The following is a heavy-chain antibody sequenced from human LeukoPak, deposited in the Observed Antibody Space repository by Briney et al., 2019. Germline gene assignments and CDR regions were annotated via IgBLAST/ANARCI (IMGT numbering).Heavy chain of an antibody. V-gene: IGHV3-74*03. CDR3: ARAQVGAPTDY. CDR2: VQSDGSGT. CDR1: GFTFRSYA. D-gene: IGHD1-26*01. Sequence: GGSLRLSCVVSGFTFRSYAMYWVRQAAGKGLVWISRVQSDGSGTMYADSVMGRFTISRDNAKNTLYLQMGSLTAEDTAVYFCARAQVGAPTDYWGPGTLVTVSS. J-gene: IGHJ4*02.